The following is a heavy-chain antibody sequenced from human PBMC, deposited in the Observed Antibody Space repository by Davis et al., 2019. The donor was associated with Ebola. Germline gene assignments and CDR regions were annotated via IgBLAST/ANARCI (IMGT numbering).Heavy chain of an antibody. CDR1: GYTFNIYH. J-gene: IGHJ4*02. CDR2: INPNSGNT. V-gene: IGHV1-8*02. Sequence: ASVKVSCKASGYTFNIYHVHWVRQATGQGLEWMGWINPNSGNTGYAQKFQGRVTMTRNTSISTAYMELSSLRSEDTAVYYCARGRFLEWLFAGGYWGQGTLVTVSS. CDR3: ARGRFLEWLFAGGY. D-gene: IGHD3-3*01.